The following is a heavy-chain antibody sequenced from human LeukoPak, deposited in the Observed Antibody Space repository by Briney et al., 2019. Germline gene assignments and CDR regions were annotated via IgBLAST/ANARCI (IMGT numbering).Heavy chain of an antibody. J-gene: IGHJ5*02. CDR2: VYVSGST. V-gene: IGHV4-4*07. D-gene: IGHD2-15*01. CDR3: ASHCSGGSCYEGYNWFDP. CDR1: GGSISNYY. Sequence: SETLSLTCSVSGGSISNYYWSWIRQPAGKGLEWIGRVYVSGSTNYNPSLKSRVTMSVDTSKNQFSLNLRSVTAADTAVYYCASHCSGGSCYEGYNWFDPWGQGTLVTVSS.